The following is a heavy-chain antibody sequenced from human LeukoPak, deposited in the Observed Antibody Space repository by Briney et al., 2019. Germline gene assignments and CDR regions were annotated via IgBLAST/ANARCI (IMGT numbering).Heavy chain of an antibody. Sequence: ASVKVSCKASGYTFTSYGISWVRQAPGQGLEWMGWIGTYNGNTDYAQKFQGRVTTTTDTSTSTAYLELRSLRSDDTAMYYCARAAPAGIAPNWFDPWGQGTLVTVSS. CDR1: GYTFTSYG. CDR3: ARAAPAGIAPNWFDP. CDR2: IGTYNGNT. V-gene: IGHV1-18*01. J-gene: IGHJ5*02. D-gene: IGHD6-13*01.